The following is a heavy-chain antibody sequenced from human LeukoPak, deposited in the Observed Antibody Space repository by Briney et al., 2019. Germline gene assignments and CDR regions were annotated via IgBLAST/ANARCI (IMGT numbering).Heavy chain of an antibody. D-gene: IGHD2-21*02. Sequence: PSETLSLTCIVSGGSISSYYWSWIRQPPGKGLEWIGYISDSGNTKYKPSLKSRVTMSVDTSKNKFSLKLYSMTAADTAVYYCARGDPGDCWGQGTLVTVSS. CDR2: ISDSGNT. CDR1: GGSISSYY. J-gene: IGHJ4*02. CDR3: ARGDPGDC. V-gene: IGHV4-59*01.